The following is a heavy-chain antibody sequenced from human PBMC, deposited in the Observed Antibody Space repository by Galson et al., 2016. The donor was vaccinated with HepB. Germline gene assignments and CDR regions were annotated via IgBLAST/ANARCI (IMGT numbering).Heavy chain of an antibody. Sequence: SVKVSCKASGFTFSDAAMQWVRQARGQRLEWIGWIVVGSGNTNYAQKFQERVTITSDMSTSTAYMELSSLRSEDTAVYYCVRGGSGTYYYYGMDVWGQGTTVTVSS. D-gene: IGHD1-26*01. CDR3: VRGGSGTYYYYGMDV. V-gene: IGHV1-58*02. CDR1: GFTFSDAA. CDR2: IVVGSGNT. J-gene: IGHJ6*02.